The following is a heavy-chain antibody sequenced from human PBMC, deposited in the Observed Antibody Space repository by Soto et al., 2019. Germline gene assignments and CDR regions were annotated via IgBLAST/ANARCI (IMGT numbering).Heavy chain of an antibody. CDR2: ISYDGIDK. CDR1: GFTFSSFG. J-gene: IGHJ4*02. D-gene: IGHD5-12*01. CDR3: AKDLREMATIRPDY. Sequence: QVQLVESGGGVVQPGTSLRLSCAASGFTFSSFGIHWVRQAPGKGLEWVAVISYDGIDKNYGDSVKGRFTISRENSKNMVYLQMNSLRIEVTAVYHCAKDLREMATIRPDYWGQGIQVTVSS. V-gene: IGHV3-30*18.